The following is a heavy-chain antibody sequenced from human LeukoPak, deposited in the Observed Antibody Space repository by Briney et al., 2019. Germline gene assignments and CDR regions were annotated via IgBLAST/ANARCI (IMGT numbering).Heavy chain of an antibody. V-gene: IGHV3-21*01. CDR1: GFSFNNYD. CDR2: ISSSSTYI. CDR3: AREYFDS. J-gene: IGHJ4*02. Sequence: GGSLRLSCAASGFSFNNYDMSWVRQAPGGGPEWVSSISSSSTYIYYADSVKSRFTISRDNAKNSLYLQMNSLRAEDRAVYYCAREYFDSWGEGTLVTVSS.